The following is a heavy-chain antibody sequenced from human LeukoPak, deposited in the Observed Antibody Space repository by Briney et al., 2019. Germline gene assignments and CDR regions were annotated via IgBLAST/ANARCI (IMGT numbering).Heavy chain of an antibody. Sequence: ASVKVSCKPSGYTFTDYCLHWVRQAPGQGLEWMGWIDPNTGRTNFAEKFQGRVTMTRDTSVSTAYMDLSRLGSDDTAVYYCARTPVTVIRGVIEDGMDVWGQGTTVTVSS. D-gene: IGHD3-10*01. V-gene: IGHV1-2*02. CDR1: GYTFTDYC. CDR3: ARTPVTVIRGVIEDGMDV. J-gene: IGHJ6*02. CDR2: IDPNTGRT.